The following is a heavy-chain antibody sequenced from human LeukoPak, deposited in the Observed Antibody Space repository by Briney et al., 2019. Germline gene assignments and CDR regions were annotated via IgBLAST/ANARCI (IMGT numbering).Heavy chain of an antibody. CDR2: VNRDGSET. CDR1: GFALSSHW. J-gene: IGHJ4*02. V-gene: IGHV3-7*03. D-gene: IGHD1-14*01. Sequence: GGSLRLSCAASGFALSSHWMTWVRQVPGRGPEWVANVNRDGSETYYLDSVKGRFTISKDNAKNSLYLQMNSLRAEDTAVYYCANNAPYWGQGTLVTVSS. CDR3: ANNAPY.